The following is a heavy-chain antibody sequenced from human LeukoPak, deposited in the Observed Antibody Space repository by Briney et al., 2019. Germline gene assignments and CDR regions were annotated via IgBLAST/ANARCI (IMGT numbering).Heavy chain of an antibody. V-gene: IGHV3-66*02. J-gene: IGHJ4*02. D-gene: IGHD2-2*01. CDR3: ARGQSSTSCCYFDY. Sequence: GGSLRLSCAASGFTVSSNYMSWVRQAPGKGLELVSVIYSGGSTYYADSVKGRFTISRDNSKNTLYLQMNSLRAEDTAVYYCARGQSSTSCCYFDYWGQGTLVTVSS. CDR2: IYSGGST. CDR1: GFTVSSNY.